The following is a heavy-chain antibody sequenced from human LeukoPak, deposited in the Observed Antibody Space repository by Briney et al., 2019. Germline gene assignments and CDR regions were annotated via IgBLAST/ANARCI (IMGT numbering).Heavy chain of an antibody. J-gene: IGHJ5*02. CDR1: GFTFSSYW. Sequence: GGSLRLSCAASGFTFSSYWMSWVRQAPGKGLELVANIKQDGSEKYYVDSVKGRFTISRDNAKNSLYLQMNSLRAEDTAVYYCAREGPAWVPSDWFDPWGQGTLVTVSS. CDR2: IKQDGSEK. V-gene: IGHV3-7*03. CDR3: AREGPAWVPSDWFDP.